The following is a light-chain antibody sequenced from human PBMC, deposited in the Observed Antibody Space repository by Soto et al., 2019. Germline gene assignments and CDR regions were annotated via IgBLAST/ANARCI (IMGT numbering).Light chain of an antibody. CDR1: RSVNNN. CDR3: QQYHNWWT. J-gene: IGKJ1*01. CDR2: GAS. Sequence: EIVLTQSPGTLSLSPGERATLSCRASRSVNNNYLAWYQQKPGQAPRLLIYGASTRVTGIPARFSGSGSGTEFTLTISSLQSEDFAVYYCQQYHNWWTFGQGTKVDIK. V-gene: IGKV3-15*01.